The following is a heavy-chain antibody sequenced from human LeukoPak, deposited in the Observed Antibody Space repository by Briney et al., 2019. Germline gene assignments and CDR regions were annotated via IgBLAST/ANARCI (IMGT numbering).Heavy chain of an antibody. V-gene: IGHV4-4*07. D-gene: IGHD2-2*01. CDR2: IYPNGGT. Sequence: SETLSLTCSVSGGAITGYYWSWIRQPAGKGLEWIGRIYPNGGTNYNPSLKSRATMSVDTSKNQFSLKLTSVTAADTAMYYCARTKRTSHYYFDYWGQGTLATVSS. J-gene: IGHJ4*02. CDR3: ARTKRTSHYYFDY. CDR1: GGAITGYY.